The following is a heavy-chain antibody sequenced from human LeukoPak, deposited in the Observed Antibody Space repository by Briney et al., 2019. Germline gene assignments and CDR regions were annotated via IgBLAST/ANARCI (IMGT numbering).Heavy chain of an antibody. CDR2: IYRDGSTT. J-gene: IGHJ4*02. V-gene: IGHV3-74*01. CDR1: GFGFSRYW. Sequence: GGSLRLSCAASGFGFSRYWMHWVRQAPGTGLKWVSRIYRDGSTTDYADSVKGRFSISRDNSKNTLYLDMNSLRAEDTAMYYCARENLESTVPMQYWGQGTLVTVSS. CDR3: ARENLESTVPMQY. D-gene: IGHD5/OR15-5a*01.